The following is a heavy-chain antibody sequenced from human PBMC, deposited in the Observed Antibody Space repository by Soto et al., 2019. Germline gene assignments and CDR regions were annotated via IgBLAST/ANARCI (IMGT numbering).Heavy chain of an antibody. J-gene: IGHJ3*02. D-gene: IGHD3-3*01. CDR2: INHSGST. CDR1: GGSFSGYY. CDR3: ARANFYDFWSGYMGDSGDTPTDDAFDI. V-gene: IGHV4-34*01. Sequence: SETLSLTCAVYGGSFSGYYWSWIRQPPGKGLEWIGEINHSGSTNYNPSLKSRVTISVDTSKNQFSLKLSSVTAADTAVYYCARANFYDFWSGYMGDSGDTPTDDAFDIWGQGTMVTVSS.